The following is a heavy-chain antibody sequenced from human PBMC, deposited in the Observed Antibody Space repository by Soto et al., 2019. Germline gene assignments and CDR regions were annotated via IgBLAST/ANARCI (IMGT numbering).Heavy chain of an antibody. CDR2: IYYSGST. Sequence: QLQLQESGPGLVKPSETLSLTCTVSGGSISGSSYYWGWIRQPPGKGLEWIGSIYYSGSTYYNPSLKSRVTISVDTSKNQFSLKLSSVTAADTAVYYCAIHYYGSGSYDWYFDLWGRGTLVTVSS. D-gene: IGHD3-10*01. V-gene: IGHV4-39*01. CDR1: GGSISGSSYY. J-gene: IGHJ2*01. CDR3: AIHYYGSGSYDWYFDL.